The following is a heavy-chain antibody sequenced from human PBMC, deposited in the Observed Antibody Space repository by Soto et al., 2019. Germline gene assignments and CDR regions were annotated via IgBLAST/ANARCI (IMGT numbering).Heavy chain of an antibody. CDR3: SRLPPERYGAYDFPIDF. V-gene: IGHV3-49*03. Sequence: GGSLRLSCITSGFSFRDFAMTWFRQAPWKGLEWVGFITRKKYAAAPQYAASLNGRFSISSDNPQCIAYLQMNTLKTDDTAVYYCSRLPPERYGAYDFPIDFWCTGTTVTGST. CDR1: GFSFRDFA. D-gene: IGHD5-12*01. J-gene: IGHJ6*04. CDR2: ITRKKYAAAP.